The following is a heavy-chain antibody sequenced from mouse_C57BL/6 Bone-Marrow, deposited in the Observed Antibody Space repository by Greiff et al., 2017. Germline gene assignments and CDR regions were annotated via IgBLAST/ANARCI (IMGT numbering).Heavy chain of an antibody. J-gene: IGHJ3*01. V-gene: IGHV5-4*01. CDR1: GFTFTSYC. CDR2: ISDGGSYT. D-gene: IGHD6-1*01. Sequence: DVTLVESGGGLVKPGGSLKLSCAASGFTFTSYCMSWVRQTPEKRLEWVATISDGGSYTYYNDNLKGRYTISRDNTKNNLYRQMSHLKSEDAAMYYCTRDRFLLWGQGTLVTVSA. CDR3: TRDRFLL.